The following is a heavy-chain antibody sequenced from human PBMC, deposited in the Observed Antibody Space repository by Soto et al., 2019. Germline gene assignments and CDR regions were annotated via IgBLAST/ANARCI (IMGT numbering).Heavy chain of an antibody. Sequence: QVQLAESGGGVVQPGTSLRLSCAASGFTFSSHAMHWVRQAPGKGLEWVALISSDGGNKYYIDSVKGRFTISRDNSKNSLSLQMNSLRAEDMAVYYCARDHEGSGTYFDYWGQGTLVTVSS. V-gene: IGHV3-30*03. D-gene: IGHD1-26*01. CDR1: GFTFSSHA. J-gene: IGHJ4*02. CDR3: ARDHEGSGTYFDY. CDR2: ISSDGGNK.